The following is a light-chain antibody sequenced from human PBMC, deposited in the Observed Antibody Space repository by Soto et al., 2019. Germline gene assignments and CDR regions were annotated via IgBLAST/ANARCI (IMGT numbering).Light chain of an antibody. J-gene: IGLJ2*01. V-gene: IGLV3-25*02. Sequence: SYELTQPPSVSVSPGQTARITCSGDALPKQYAYWYQQKPGQAPVLVIYKDSERPSGIPERFSGSSSGTTVTLTISGVQAEDDADYYCQSADSSGTYPVVFGGGTKLTVL. CDR2: KDS. CDR3: QSADSSGTYPVV. CDR1: ALPKQY.